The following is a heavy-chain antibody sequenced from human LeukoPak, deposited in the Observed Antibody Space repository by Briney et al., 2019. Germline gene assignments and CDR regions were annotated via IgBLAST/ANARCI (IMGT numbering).Heavy chain of an antibody. CDR2: IKPKTDGETT. D-gene: IGHD2-21*01. CDR3: ITPLPYSAQ. Sequence: GGSLRLSCAASGSTFSNAYMNWVRQAPGKGLEWVGRIKPKTDGETTEYAAPVKGRFSISRDDSKNMLYLQMNSLKTEDTAVYYCITPLPYSAQGGQGTLVTVSS. CDR1: GSTFSNAY. V-gene: IGHV3-15*07. J-gene: IGHJ4*02.